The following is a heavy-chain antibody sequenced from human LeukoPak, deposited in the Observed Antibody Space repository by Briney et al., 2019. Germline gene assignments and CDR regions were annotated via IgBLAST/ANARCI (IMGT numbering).Heavy chain of an antibody. V-gene: IGHV3-30-3*01. D-gene: IGHD3-3*01. CDR2: ISYDGSNK. J-gene: IGHJ4*02. Sequence: PGGSLRLSCAASGFTFSSYAMHWVRQAPGKGLEWEAVISYDGSNKYYADSVKGRFTTSRDDSKNTLYLQMNSLRAEDTAVYYCARGHTYYDFWSGSTLDYWGQGTLVTVSS. CDR1: GFTFSSYA. CDR3: ARGHTYYDFWSGSTLDY.